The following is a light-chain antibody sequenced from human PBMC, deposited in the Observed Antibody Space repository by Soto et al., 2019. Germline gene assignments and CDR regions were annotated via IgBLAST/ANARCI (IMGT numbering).Light chain of an antibody. Sequence: EIVLTQSPATLSLSPGERATPSCRASQSVRSSYLAWYQQKPGQAPRLLMSGASSRATGIPERFSGSGSGTDFILTISRVEPEDFAVYYCQQHGTSPYTFGQGTELGIK. CDR3: QQHGTSPYT. J-gene: IGKJ2*01. CDR2: GAS. V-gene: IGKV3-20*01. CDR1: QSVRSSY.